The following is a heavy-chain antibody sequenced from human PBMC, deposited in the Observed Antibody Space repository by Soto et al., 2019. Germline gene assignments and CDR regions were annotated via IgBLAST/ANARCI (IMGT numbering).Heavy chain of an antibody. CDR2: IIPILGIA. J-gene: IGHJ5*02. D-gene: IGHD2-2*01. CDR1: GGTFSSYT. CDR3: ARDNAGGDNWFDP. Sequence: SVKVSCKASGGTFSSYTISWVRQAPGQGLEWMGRIIPILGIANYAQKFQGRVTITADKSTSTAYMELSSLRSEDTAVYYCARDNAGGDNWFDPWGQGTLVTVSS. V-gene: IGHV1-69*04.